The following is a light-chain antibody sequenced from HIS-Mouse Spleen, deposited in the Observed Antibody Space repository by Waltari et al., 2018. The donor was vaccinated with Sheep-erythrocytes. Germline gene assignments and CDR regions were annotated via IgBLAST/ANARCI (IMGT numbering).Light chain of an antibody. Sequence: QSALTQPRSVSGSPGQSVTISCTGTSSAVGGLNYVSWYQQHPGKAPKLMIYDVSKRPSGVPDRFSGSKSGNTASLTISGLQAEDEADYYCCSYAGSYTFWVFGGGTKLTVL. CDR3: CSYAGSYTFWV. J-gene: IGLJ3*02. CDR2: DVS. CDR1: SSAVGGLNY. V-gene: IGLV2-11*01.